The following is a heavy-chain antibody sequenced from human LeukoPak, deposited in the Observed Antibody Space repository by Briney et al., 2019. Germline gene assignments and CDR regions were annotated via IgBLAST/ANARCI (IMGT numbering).Heavy chain of an antibody. D-gene: IGHD3-9*01. CDR3: GRDADWLPFDY. V-gene: IGHV3-74*01. J-gene: IGHJ4*02. Sequence: GGSLRLSCAASGFTFNNYWMHWVRQAPGKGLVWVSRIKRDGSTADYADSVKGRFTISRDNAKNTLYLQMDSLRPEDTAVYYCGRDADWLPFDYWGQGTLVTVSS. CDR1: GFTFNNYW. CDR2: IKRDGSTA.